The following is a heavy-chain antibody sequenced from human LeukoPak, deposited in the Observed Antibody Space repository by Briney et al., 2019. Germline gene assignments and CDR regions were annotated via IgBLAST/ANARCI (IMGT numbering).Heavy chain of an antibody. D-gene: IGHD3-10*01. J-gene: IGHJ5*02. Sequence: GASVKVSCKASGYTFTGYYMHWVRQAPGQGLEWMGWINPNSGGTNYAQKLQGRVTMTTDTSTSTAYMELRSLRSDDTAVYYCARATVLRGVIWREWSWFDPWGQGTLVTVSS. CDR1: GYTFTGYY. CDR3: ARATVLRGVIWREWSWFDP. V-gene: IGHV1-2*02. CDR2: INPNSGGT.